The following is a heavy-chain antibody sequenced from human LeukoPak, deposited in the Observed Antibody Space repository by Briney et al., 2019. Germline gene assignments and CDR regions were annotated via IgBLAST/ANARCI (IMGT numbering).Heavy chain of an antibody. CDR2: IYYSGST. V-gene: IGHV4-59*08. CDR1: GGSFSGYY. J-gene: IGHJ5*02. CDR3: ARLAVAGTRNWFDP. D-gene: IGHD6-19*01. Sequence: SETLSLTCAVYGGSFSGYYWSWIRQPPGKGLEWIGYIYYSGSTNYNPSLKSRVTISVDTSKNQFSLKLSSVTAADTAVYYCARLAVAGTRNWFDPWGQGTLVTVSS.